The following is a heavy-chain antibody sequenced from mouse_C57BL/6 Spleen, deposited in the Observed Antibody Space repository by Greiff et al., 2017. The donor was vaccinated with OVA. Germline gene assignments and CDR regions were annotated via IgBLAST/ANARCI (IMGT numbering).Heavy chain of an antibody. J-gene: IGHJ2*01. CDR1: GYTFTSYW. V-gene: IGHV1-50*01. CDR3: ARGEEGTTVVAPDY. CDR2: IDPSDSYT. Sequence: QVQLQQPGAELVKPGASVKLSCKASGYTFTSYWMQWVKQRPGQGLEWIGEIDPSDSYTNYNQKFKGKATLTVDTSSSTAYMQLSSLTSEDSAVYYCARGEEGTTVVAPDYWGQGTTLTVSS. D-gene: IGHD1-1*01.